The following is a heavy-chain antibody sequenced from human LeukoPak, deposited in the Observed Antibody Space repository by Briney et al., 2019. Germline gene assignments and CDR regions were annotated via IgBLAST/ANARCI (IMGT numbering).Heavy chain of an antibody. Sequence: PGRSLRLSCAASGFTFDDYAIHWVRQAPGKGLEWVSGISWNSGTIGYADSVKGRFTISRDNSKNTLYLQINSLRAEDTAVYYCAKDLAGLGIDYWGQGTLVTVSS. D-gene: IGHD7-27*01. CDR1: GFTFDDYA. V-gene: IGHV3-9*01. CDR2: ISWNSGTI. J-gene: IGHJ4*02. CDR3: AKDLAGLGIDY.